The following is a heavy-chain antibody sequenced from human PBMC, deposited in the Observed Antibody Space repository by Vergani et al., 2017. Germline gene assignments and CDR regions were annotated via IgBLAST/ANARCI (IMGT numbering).Heavy chain of an antibody. CDR1: GGSISSYY. J-gene: IGHJ3*02. CDR2: IYTSGST. D-gene: IGHD3-10*01. Sequence: QVQLQESGPGLVKPSETLSLTCTVSGGSISSYYWSWIRQPAGKGLEWIGRIYTSGSTNYNPSLKRRVTMSVDTSKNPFSLKLSSVTAADTAVYYCAGGEPSHYYYGSGADAFDIWGQGTMVTVSS. V-gene: IGHV4-4*07. CDR3: AGGEPSHYYYGSGADAFDI.